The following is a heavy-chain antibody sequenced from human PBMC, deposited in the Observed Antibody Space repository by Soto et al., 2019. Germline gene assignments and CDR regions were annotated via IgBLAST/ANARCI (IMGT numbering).Heavy chain of an antibody. CDR3: AREAADVRGSGSAFDC. J-gene: IGHJ4*02. V-gene: IGHV3-30-3*01. Sequence: VQLVESGGGVVQRGESLRLSCAASAFSLSDSGMHWVRQAPGKGLEWVAFISYYGSDKYYAESVKGRFTISRYNSKNTLYLQMHSLRGEDTAVYYCAREAADVRGSGSAFDCWGKGTLVTV. CDR1: AFSLSDSG. D-gene: IGHD3-10*01. CDR2: ISYYGSDK.